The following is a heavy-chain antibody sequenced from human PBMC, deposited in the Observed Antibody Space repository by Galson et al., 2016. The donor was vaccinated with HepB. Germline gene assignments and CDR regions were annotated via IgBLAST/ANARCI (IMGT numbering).Heavy chain of an antibody. Sequence: SLRLSCAVSGFTFRSHGMHWVRQAPGKGLEWVAVISYDGSLKYYGDSVKGRFTISRDNSKNTLYLQMNGLRAEDTALYYCAEDFSTSSWYDFFDNWGQGTLVTVSP. J-gene: IGHJ4*02. V-gene: IGHV3-30*18. D-gene: IGHD6-13*01. CDR2: ISYDGSLK. CDR3: AEDFSTSSWYDFFDN. CDR1: GFTFRSHG.